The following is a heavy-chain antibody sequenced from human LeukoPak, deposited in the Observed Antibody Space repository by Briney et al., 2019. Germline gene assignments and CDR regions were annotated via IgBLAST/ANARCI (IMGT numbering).Heavy chain of an antibody. CDR3: ARGKGVLLWFGDPAANWFDP. V-gene: IGHV1-8*03. Sequence: ASVKVSCKASGYTFINYDINWVRQATGHGLEWMGWMNLNSGNTGYAQKFQGRVTITRNTSISTAYMELTSLRSEDTAVYYCARGKGVLLWFGDPAANWFDPWGQGTLVTVSS. CDR2: MNLNSGNT. CDR1: GYTFINYD. D-gene: IGHD3-10*01. J-gene: IGHJ5*02.